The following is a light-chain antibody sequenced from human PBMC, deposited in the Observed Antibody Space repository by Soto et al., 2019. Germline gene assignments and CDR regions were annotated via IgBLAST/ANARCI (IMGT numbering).Light chain of an antibody. CDR3: QQYGSPGT. CDR2: GAS. V-gene: IGKV3-20*01. J-gene: IGKJ1*01. CDR1: QSVSNNY. Sequence: EIVLTQSPGTLSLSPGERATLSSRASQSVSNNYLAWYQQKPGQAPRLLIYGASNRATGIPDRFSGSGSGTDFTLTISRLEPEDFAVYYCQQYGSPGTFGQGTKVDIK.